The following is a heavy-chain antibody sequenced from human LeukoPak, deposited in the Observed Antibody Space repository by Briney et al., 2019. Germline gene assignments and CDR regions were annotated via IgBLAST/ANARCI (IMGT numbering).Heavy chain of an antibody. Sequence: GGSLRLSCAGSGFTFSNYDMHWVRHAPGKGLEWVAFIRYDGSNKYYADSVKGRFTISRDNSKNTLYLQMNSLRAEDTAVYYCAKVRYSYGTHYFDYWGQGTLVTVSS. CDR2: IRYDGSNK. V-gene: IGHV3-30*02. CDR3: AKVRYSYGTHYFDY. CDR1: GFTFSNYD. J-gene: IGHJ4*02. D-gene: IGHD5-18*01.